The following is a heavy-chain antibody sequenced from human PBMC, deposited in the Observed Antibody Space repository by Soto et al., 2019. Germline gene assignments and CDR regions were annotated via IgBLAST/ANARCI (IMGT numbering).Heavy chain of an antibody. V-gene: IGHV1-18*01. Sequence: ASVKVSCKASGYTFTSYGISWVRQAPGQGLEWMGWISAYNGNTNYAQKLQGRVTMTTDTSTSTAYMELRSLRSDDTAVYYCASGVEPGSGYSTYYSHYWGQATLVTVSS. D-gene: IGHD5-12*01. CDR1: GYTFTSYG. CDR3: ASGVEPGSGYSTYYSHY. CDR2: ISAYNGNT. J-gene: IGHJ4*02.